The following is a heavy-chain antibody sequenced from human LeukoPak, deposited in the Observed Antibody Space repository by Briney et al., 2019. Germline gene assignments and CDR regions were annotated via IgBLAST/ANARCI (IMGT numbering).Heavy chain of an antibody. V-gene: IGHV1-69*06. D-gene: IGHD3-10*01. J-gene: IGHJ5*02. CDR3: ARMIQYYYGSGSYLYP. Sequence: ASVKVSCKASGGTFSSYAISWVRQAPGQGLEWMGGIIPIFGTANYAQKFQGRVTFTADKSTSTAYMELSSLRSEDTAVYYCARMIQYYYGSGSYLYPWGQGTLVTVSS. CDR1: GGTFSSYA. CDR2: IIPIFGTA.